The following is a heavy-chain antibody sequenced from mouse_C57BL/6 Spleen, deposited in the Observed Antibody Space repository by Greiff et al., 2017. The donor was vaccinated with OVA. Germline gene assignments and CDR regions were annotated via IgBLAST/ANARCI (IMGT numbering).Heavy chain of an antibody. Sequence: VKVVESGAELVRPGASVTLSCKASGYTFTDYEMHWVKQTPVHGLEWIGAIDPETGGTAYNQKFKGKAILTADKSSSTAYMELRSLTSEDSAVYYCTRRRTAQATPFAYWGQGTLVTVSA. CDR3: TRRRTAQATPFAY. D-gene: IGHD3-2*02. V-gene: IGHV1-15*01. CDR1: GYTFTDYE. J-gene: IGHJ3*01. CDR2: IDPETGGT.